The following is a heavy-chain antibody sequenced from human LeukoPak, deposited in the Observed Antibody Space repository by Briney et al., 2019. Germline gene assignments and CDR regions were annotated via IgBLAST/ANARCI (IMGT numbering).Heavy chain of an antibody. CDR2: IKNDGSEE. Sequence: PGGSLRLSCAASGFTFSPYWMNWFRQAPGKGLEWVAFIKNDGSEELYDGSVEGRFTISRDSAKNSLYLQMNSLRAEDMAVYYCAGGAGWLADFWGQGTLVTVSS. CDR3: AGGAGWLADF. D-gene: IGHD2-15*01. J-gene: IGHJ4*02. CDR1: GFTFSPYW. V-gene: IGHV3-7*01.